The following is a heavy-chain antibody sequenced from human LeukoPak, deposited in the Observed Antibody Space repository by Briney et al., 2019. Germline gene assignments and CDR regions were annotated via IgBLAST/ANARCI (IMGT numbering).Heavy chain of an antibody. CDR3: ARDRGPYSGTYMDDY. Sequence: SETLSLTCTVSGGSISSYYWSWIRQPPGKGLEWMGYIYYSGSTNYNPSLKSRVTISVDTSKNQFSLKLSSVTAADTAVYYCARDRGPYSGTYMDDYWGQGTLVIVSS. J-gene: IGHJ4*02. CDR1: GGSISSYY. V-gene: IGHV4-59*01. D-gene: IGHD1-26*01. CDR2: IYYSGST.